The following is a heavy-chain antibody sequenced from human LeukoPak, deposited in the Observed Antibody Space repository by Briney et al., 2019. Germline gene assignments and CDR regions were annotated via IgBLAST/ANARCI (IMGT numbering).Heavy chain of an antibody. CDR3: ASFCASTTCYNGGTNFAF. CDR1: GGSMSSGTYY. J-gene: IGHJ4*02. CDR2: IFSSGNS. D-gene: IGHD2-2*01. Sequence: SETLSLTCTVSGGSMSSGTYYWSWVRQPAAKGLEYIGRIFSSGNSNYNPSLKSRITMSTDTSKNQFSLNLSSVTAADSAVYYCASFCASTTCYNGGTNFAFWGQGTLVTVSS. V-gene: IGHV4-61*02.